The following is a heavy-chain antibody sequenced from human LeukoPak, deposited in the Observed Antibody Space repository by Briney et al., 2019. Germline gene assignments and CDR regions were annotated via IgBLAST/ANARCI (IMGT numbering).Heavy chain of an antibody. CDR3: VRESRYWSGGTCYSGLNFDY. Sequence: GGSLRLSCAASGFTFSSYWMNWVRQAPGKGLEWVSYISSNGSAIYYADPLKVRFTISRDNAKNSLFLQMSSLRVRDAAVDYCVRESRYWSGGTCYSGLNFDYWGQGTLVTVSS. D-gene: IGHD2-15*01. V-gene: IGHV3-48*04. CDR2: ISSNGSAI. J-gene: IGHJ4*02. CDR1: GFTFSSYW.